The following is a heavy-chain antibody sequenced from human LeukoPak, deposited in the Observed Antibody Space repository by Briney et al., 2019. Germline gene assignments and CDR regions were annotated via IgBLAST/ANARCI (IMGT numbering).Heavy chain of an antibody. CDR3: ARGLGLYSSSWYY. Sequence: SETLSLTCAVSGGSISSSNWWSWVRQPPGKGLEWIGEIHHSGSTNYNPSLKSRVTISVDKAKNVFSLKLSSVTAADTAVYYCARGLGLYSSSWYYWGQGTLVTVSS. D-gene: IGHD6-13*01. J-gene: IGHJ4*02. CDR1: GGSISSSNW. V-gene: IGHV4-4*02. CDR2: IHHSGST.